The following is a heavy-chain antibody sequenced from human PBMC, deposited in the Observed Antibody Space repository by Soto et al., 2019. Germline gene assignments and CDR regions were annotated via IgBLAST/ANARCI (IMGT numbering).Heavy chain of an antibody. CDR1: GYTFTRYA. Sequence: ASVKVSCKASGYTFTRYAIHWVRQAPGQGLEWLGWINAGTGIATYSQRFQGRVTITADKSTSTAYMELSSLRSEDTAVYYCARGGAVVTAAIDYWGQGTLVTVSS. V-gene: IGHV1-3*01. CDR2: INAGTGIA. D-gene: IGHD2-15*01. J-gene: IGHJ4*02. CDR3: ARGGAVVTAAIDY.